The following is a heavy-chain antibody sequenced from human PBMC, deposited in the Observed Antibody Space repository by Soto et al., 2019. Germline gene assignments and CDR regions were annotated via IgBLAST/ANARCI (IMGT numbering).Heavy chain of an antibody. V-gene: IGHV4-59*01. CDR3: ARRGFYYDSSGYYNEVYYSAFDV. J-gene: IGHJ6*02. CDR1: GGSISSYY. D-gene: IGHD3-22*01. CDR2: IYYSGST. Sequence: SETLSLTCTVSGGSISSYYWSWIRQPPGKGLEWIGYIYYSGSTNYNPSLKSRVTISVDTSKNQFSLKLSSVTAADTAVYYCARRGFYYDSSGYYNEVYYSAFDVWGRGTTVTVSS.